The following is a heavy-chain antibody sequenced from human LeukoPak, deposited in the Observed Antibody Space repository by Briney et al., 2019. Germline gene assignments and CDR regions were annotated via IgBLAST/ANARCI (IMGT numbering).Heavy chain of an antibody. J-gene: IGHJ4*02. V-gene: IGHV3-7*01. CDR3: ARDGYSGNDAFDY. Sequence: GGSLRLSRAASGFTFSSYWMSWVRQAPGKGLEWVANIKQDGSEKYYVDSVKGRFTISRDNAKNSLYLQMNSLRAEDTAVYYCARDGYSGNDAFDYWGQGTLVTVSS. CDR2: IKQDGSEK. CDR1: GFTFSSYW. D-gene: IGHD5-12*01.